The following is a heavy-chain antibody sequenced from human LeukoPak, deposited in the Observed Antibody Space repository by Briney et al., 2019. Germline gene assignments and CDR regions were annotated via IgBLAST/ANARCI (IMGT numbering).Heavy chain of an antibody. CDR1: GFTFSSYG. V-gene: IGHV3-30*02. Sequence: GGSLRLSCAASGFTFSSYGMHWVRQAPGKGLEWVAFIRYDGSNKYYADSVKGRFTISRDNSKNTLYLQMNSLRAEDTAVYYCAKVRRDIVVVPAAEYFQHWGQGTLVTVSS. J-gene: IGHJ1*01. CDR3: AKVRRDIVVVPAAEYFQH. D-gene: IGHD2-2*01. CDR2: IRYDGSNK.